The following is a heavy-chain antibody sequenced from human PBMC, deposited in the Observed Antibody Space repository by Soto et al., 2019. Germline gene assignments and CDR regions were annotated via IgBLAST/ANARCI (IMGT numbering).Heavy chain of an antibody. CDR3: ARTFESLRFRSAFSI. CDR1: GFTFSSYA. V-gene: IGHV3-30-3*01. Sequence: GGSLRLSCAASGFTFSSYAMHWVRQAPGKGLQWVAVISYDGTNKYYADSVRGRFTISRDNSKNTVSLQMNSLRDEDTAGYYCARTFESLRFRSAFSIWGQGTLVTVSS. D-gene: IGHD3-9*01. CDR2: ISYDGTNK. J-gene: IGHJ3*02.